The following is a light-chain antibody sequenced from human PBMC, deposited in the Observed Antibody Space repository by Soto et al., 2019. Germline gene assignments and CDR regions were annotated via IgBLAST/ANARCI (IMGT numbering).Light chain of an antibody. CDR1: QDISSY. V-gene: IGKV1-9*01. J-gene: IGKJ4*01. CDR3: QHLKSYPLS. CDR2: AAS. Sequence: DIQLTQSQSFLSASVGDRVTITCRTSQDISSYLAWYQQKPGKAPQLLISAASTLQSGVPSRFSGSGSGTEFTLTISSLQPEDFATYYCQHLKSYPLSFGGGTKVEI.